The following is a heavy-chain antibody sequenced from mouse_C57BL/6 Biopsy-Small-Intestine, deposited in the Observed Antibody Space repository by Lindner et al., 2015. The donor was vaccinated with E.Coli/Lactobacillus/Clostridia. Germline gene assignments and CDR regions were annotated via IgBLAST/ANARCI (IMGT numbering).Heavy chain of an antibody. CDR3: ARQRIYNYGKWYFDV. Sequence: VQLQESGGDLVKPGGSLKLSCAASGFTFSSYGMSWVRQTPDKRLEWVATISSGGSYTYYPDSVKGRFTISRDNAKNTLYLQMSSLKSEDTAMYYCARQRIYNYGKWYFDVWGTGTTVTVSS. CDR1: GFTFSSYG. J-gene: IGHJ1*03. CDR2: ISSGGSYT. D-gene: IGHD1-1*01. V-gene: IGHV5-6*01.